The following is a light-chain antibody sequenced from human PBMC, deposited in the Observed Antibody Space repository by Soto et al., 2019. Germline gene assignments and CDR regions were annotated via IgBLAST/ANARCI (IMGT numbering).Light chain of an antibody. CDR1: QSISSY. J-gene: IGKJ1*01. CDR2: AAS. V-gene: IGKV1-39*01. CDR3: QQYNSYSGS. Sequence: TQYPTSLAASVGDRDTDTCQASQSISSYLNWYQQKPGKAPKLLIYAASSLQGGVPSRFSGSGSGTEFTLTISGLQPDDFASYYCQQYNSYSGSFGQGVKVDNK.